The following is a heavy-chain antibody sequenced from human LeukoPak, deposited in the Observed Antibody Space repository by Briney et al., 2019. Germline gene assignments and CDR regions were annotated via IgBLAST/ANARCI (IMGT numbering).Heavy chain of an antibody. CDR3: ARDHLRWGFDY. Sequence: PSETLSLTCTVSGGSISSYYWSWIRQPAGKGLEWIGRSYTSGSTNYNPSLKSRVTMSVDTSKNQLSLKLTSVTAADTAVYYCARDHLRWGFDYWGQGTLVTVSS. V-gene: IGHV4-4*07. CDR2: SYTSGST. CDR1: GGSISSYY. J-gene: IGHJ4*02. D-gene: IGHD3-16*01.